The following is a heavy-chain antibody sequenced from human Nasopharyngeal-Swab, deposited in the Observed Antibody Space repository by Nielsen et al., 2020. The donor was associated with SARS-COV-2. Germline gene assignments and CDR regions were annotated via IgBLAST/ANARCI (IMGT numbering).Heavy chain of an antibody. CDR2: IIPIFGTA. J-gene: IGHJ5*02. CDR1: GGTFSSYA. CDR3: ARDPRSFNSGNNTSRWWFDP. V-gene: IGHV1-69*13. D-gene: IGHD1-26*01. Sequence: SVKVSCKASGGTFSSYAISWVRQAPGQGLEWMGGIIPIFGTANYAQKFQGRVTITADESTGTAYMELSSLRSEDTAVYYCARDPRSFNSGNNTSRWWFDPWGQGTLVTVSS.